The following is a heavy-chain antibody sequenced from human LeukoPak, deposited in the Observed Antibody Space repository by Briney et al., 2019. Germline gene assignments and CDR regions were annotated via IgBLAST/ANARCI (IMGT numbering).Heavy chain of an antibody. CDR2: ISSSGSTT. V-gene: IGHV3-11*04. J-gene: IGHJ3*02. CDR3: ARPNFWSGPSAFDI. Sequence: PGGSLRLSCAASGFTFSDYYMSWIRQAPGKGLEWVSYISSSGSTTYYADSVKGRFTISRDNAKNSLYLQMNSLRAEDTAVYYCARPNFWSGPSAFDIWGQGTMVTVSS. CDR1: GFTFSDYY. D-gene: IGHD3-3*01.